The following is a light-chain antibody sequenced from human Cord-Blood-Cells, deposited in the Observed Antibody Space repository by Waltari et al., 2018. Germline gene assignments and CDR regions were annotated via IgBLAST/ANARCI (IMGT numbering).Light chain of an antibody. J-gene: IGKJ3*01. CDR3: QQYDNLP. Sequence: DIQMPQSPSSLSASVVDRVTITCQASQDISNYLNWYQQKPGKAHKLLIYDASNLETGVPSRFSGSGSGTDFTFTISSLQPEDIATYYCQQYDNLPLGPGTKVDIK. V-gene: IGKV1-33*01. CDR2: DAS. CDR1: QDISNY.